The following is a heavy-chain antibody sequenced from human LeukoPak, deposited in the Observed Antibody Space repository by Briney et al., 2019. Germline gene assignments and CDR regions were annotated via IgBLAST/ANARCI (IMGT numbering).Heavy chain of an antibody. J-gene: IGHJ5*02. CDR1: GYTFTGYY. V-gene: IGHV1-8*02. CDR2: MNPNSGNT. D-gene: IGHD2-2*01. Sequence: ASVKVSCKASGYTFTGYYMHWVRQATGQGLEWMGWMNPNSGNTGYAQKFQGRVTMTRNTSISTAYMELSSLRSEDTAVYYCARGSASKSPWGQGTLVTVSS. CDR3: ARGSASKSP.